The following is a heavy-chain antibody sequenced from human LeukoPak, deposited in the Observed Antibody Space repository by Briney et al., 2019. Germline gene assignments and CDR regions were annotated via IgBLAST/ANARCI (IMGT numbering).Heavy chain of an antibody. J-gene: IGHJ4*02. D-gene: IGHD5-18*01. CDR2: IYYSGST. V-gene: IGHV4-39*07. CDR1: GGSISSSSYY. Sequence: SETLSLTCTVSGGSISSSSYYWGWIRQPPGKGLEWIGSIYYSGSTYYNPSLKSRVTISVDTSKNQFSLKLSSVTAADTAVYYCARDGGYSYGHVFDYWGQGTLVTVSS. CDR3: ARDGGYSYGHVFDY.